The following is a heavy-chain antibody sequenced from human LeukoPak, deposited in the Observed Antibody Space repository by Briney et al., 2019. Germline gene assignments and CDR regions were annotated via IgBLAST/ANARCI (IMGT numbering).Heavy chain of an antibody. CDR1: GYTFSNYY. Sequence: ASVKVSCKASGYTFSNYYIHWVRQAPGQGLEWMGWINPNTGGTNYAQKFQGRVTMTRDTSISTAYMELSRLRSDDTAVYYCARAGKQYYYGSGSYYFDYWGQGTLVTVSS. D-gene: IGHD3-10*01. V-gene: IGHV1-2*02. CDR3: ARAGKQYYYGSGSYYFDY. CDR2: INPNTGGT. J-gene: IGHJ4*02.